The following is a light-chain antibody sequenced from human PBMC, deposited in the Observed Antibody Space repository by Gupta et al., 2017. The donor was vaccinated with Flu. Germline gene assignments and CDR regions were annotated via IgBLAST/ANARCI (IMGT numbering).Light chain of an antibody. Sequence: VVMTHPPPFLAVALGQPASISSSTGQSLVYGDGNTVLHWFQQRPGQSPRRLIYLVSHRDSGVPDRFSGSGSGTDFTLKISRVEAEDVGVYFCMQGAHWPWAFGQGTKVEIK. V-gene: IGKV2-30*01. J-gene: IGKJ1*01. CDR2: LVS. CDR3: MQGAHWPWA. CDR1: QSLVYGDGNTV.